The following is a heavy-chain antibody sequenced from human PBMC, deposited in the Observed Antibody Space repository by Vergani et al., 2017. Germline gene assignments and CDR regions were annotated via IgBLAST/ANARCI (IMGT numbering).Heavy chain of an antibody. D-gene: IGHD2-2*01. Sequence: QVQLVQSGAEVKKPGASVKVSCKASGYTFTGYYMHWVRQAPGQGLEWMGWINPNSGNTNYAQKLQGRVTMTTDTSTSTAYMELRSLRSDDTAVYYCARDIVVVPAAMPDAFDIWGQGTMVTVSS. CDR2: INPNSGNT. V-gene: IGHV1-2*02. J-gene: IGHJ3*02. CDR3: ARDIVVVPAAMPDAFDI. CDR1: GYTFTGYY.